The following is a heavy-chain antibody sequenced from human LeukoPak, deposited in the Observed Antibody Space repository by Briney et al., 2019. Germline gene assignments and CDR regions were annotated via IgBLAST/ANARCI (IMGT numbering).Heavy chain of an antibody. D-gene: IGHD3-10*01. J-gene: IGHJ1*01. V-gene: IGHV4-34*01. CDR2: INHSGST. CDR3: ATFAYYYGSGSPLQH. CDR1: GDSISSYY. Sequence: SETLSLTCTVSGDSISSYYCSWIRQPPGKGLEWIGEINHSGSTNYNPSLKSRVTISVDTSKNQFSLKLSSVTAADTAVYYCATFAYYYGSGSPLQHWGQGTLVTVSS.